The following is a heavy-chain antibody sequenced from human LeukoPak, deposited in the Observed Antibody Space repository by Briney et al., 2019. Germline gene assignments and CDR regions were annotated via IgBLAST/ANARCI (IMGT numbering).Heavy chain of an antibody. CDR2: IYHSGST. J-gene: IGHJ5*02. CDR1: GCSISSGGYS. Sequence: SETLSLTCAVSGCSISSGGYSWSWIRQPPGKGLEWIGYIYHSGSTYYNPSLKSRVTISVDRSKNQFSLKLSSVTAADTAVYYCARESRWFDPWGQGTLVTVSS. CDR3: ARESRWFDP. V-gene: IGHV4-30-2*01.